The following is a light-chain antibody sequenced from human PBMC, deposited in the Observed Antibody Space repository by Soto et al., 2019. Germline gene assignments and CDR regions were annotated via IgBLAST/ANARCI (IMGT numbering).Light chain of an antibody. CDR2: GAS. Sequence: IQMTQSPSSLSASVGDRVTVTCRASQSINIYLNWYQQKPGKAPTLLIYGASSLQSWVPSRFSGGGSRTDFTLTISSLQPEDFATYYCQQSYRSPYTFGQGTKLEIK. J-gene: IGKJ2*01. CDR1: QSINIY. V-gene: IGKV1-39*01. CDR3: QQSYRSPYT.